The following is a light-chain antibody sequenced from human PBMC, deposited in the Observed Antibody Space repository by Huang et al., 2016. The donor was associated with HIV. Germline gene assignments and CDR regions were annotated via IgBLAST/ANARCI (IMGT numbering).Light chain of an antibody. CDR2: DAS. Sequence: EFVLTQSPATLSVSPGERATLSCRASQSVSIFLAWYQQKPGQAPRLLIYDASNRATGIPPRFSGSGSGTDFTLTIRSLEPEDFAVYYCQHRGTFGQGTRLEIE. CDR1: QSVSIF. J-gene: IGKJ5*01. V-gene: IGKV3-11*01. CDR3: QHRGT.